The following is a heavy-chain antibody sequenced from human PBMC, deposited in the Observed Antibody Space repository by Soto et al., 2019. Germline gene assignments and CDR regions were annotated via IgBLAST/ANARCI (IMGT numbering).Heavy chain of an antibody. CDR2: TSNDGSNR. Sequence: QVQLVESGGGVVQPGRSLRLSCAASGFTFSRSGMHWLRQAPGKELEWVAVTSNDGSNRYYADSVKGRFTISRDNSKNTLYLQMNSLRAEDMVVYYCAIVATMAAFYYYGMDVWGHGTTVTVSS. CDR3: AIVATMAAFYYYGMDV. V-gene: IGHV3-30*03. CDR1: GFTFSRSG. J-gene: IGHJ6*02. D-gene: IGHD3-10*01.